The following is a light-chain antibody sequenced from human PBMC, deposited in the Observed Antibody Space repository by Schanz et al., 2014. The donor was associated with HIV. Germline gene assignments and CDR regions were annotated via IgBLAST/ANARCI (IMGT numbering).Light chain of an antibody. J-gene: IGLJ3*02. V-gene: IGLV2-14*01. Sequence: QSALTQPPSASGSPGQSVTISCTGTSSDVGGYNYVSWYQQYPGKAPKLMIYEVSNRPSGVSNRFSGSKSGSTASLTISGLQAEDEADYYCTSYTSSTWVFGGGTKLTVL. CDR1: SSDVGGYNY. CDR2: EVS. CDR3: TSYTSSTWV.